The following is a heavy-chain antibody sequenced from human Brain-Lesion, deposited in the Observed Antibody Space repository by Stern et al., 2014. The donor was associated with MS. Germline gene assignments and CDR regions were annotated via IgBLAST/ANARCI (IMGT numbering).Heavy chain of an antibody. CDR2: ITPFNGNT. V-gene: IGHV1-45*02. CDR3: AQSGNYDWYFDL. J-gene: IGHJ2*01. CDR1: EYTFTNSY. Sequence: QVQLVQSGAEVRKPGSSVNVSCKASEYTFTNSYLHWVRQAPGQALEWVVWITPFNGNTLYAQKFQDRVTITADRSLSTAYMELSSLRSEDTAMYFCAQSGNYDWYFDLWGRGTLVTVSS. D-gene: IGHD1-26*01.